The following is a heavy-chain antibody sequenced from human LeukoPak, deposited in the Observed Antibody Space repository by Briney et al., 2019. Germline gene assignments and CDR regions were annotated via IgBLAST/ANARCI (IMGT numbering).Heavy chain of an antibody. CDR1: GFXFSSYA. D-gene: IGHD5-12*01. V-gene: IGHV3-23*01. J-gene: IGHJ4*02. CDR2: ISASGGST. Sequence: GGPLRLSCAASGFXFSSYAMSWVRQAPGKGLEWVSSISASGGSTYYADSVKGRFTISRDNSKNTLHLQMNSLRAEDTAVYYCARARGYSGYDDYWGQGTLVTVSS. CDR3: ARARGYSGYDDY.